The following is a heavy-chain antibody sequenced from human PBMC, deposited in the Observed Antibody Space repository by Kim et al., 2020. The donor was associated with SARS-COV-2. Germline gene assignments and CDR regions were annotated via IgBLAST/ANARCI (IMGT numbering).Heavy chain of an antibody. CDR2: INPSGGST. CDR1: GYTFTSYY. D-gene: IGHD6-13*01. V-gene: IGHV1-46*01. Sequence: ASVKVSCKASGYTFTSYYMHWVRQAPGQGLEWMGIINPSGGSTSYAQKFQGRVTMTRDTSTSTVYMELSSLRSEDTAVYYCASGGSSWYGLSYYYYYYGMDVWGQGTTVTVSS. J-gene: IGHJ6*02. CDR3: ASGGSSWYGLSYYYYYYGMDV.